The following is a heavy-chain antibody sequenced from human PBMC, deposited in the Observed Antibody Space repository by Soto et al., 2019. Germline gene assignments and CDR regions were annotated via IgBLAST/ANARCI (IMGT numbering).Heavy chain of an antibody. CDR1: GGSFIGYY. CDR3: ARVEAYSGSYYVDY. J-gene: IGHJ4*02. V-gene: IGHV4-34*01. Sequence: QVQLQQWGAGLLKPSETLSLTCAVYGGSFIGYYWSWIRQPPGKGLEWIGEINHSGSTNYNPSLKSRVTISVDTSKNQFSLKLSSVTAADTAVYYCARVEAYSGSYYVDYWGQGTLVTVSS. D-gene: IGHD1-26*01. CDR2: INHSGST.